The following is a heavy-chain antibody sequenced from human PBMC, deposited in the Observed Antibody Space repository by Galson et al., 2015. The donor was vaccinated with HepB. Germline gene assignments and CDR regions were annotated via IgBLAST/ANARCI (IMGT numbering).Heavy chain of an antibody. D-gene: IGHD6-13*01. CDR3: ARGYSVSWYSGLGY. J-gene: IGHJ4*02. Sequence: SLRLSCAASGFTVSTTYMNWVRQAPGKGLEWVSLIYSGGDTYCADSVRGRFTISRDESKNTLYLQMNTLRAEDTAVYYCARGYSVSWYSGLGYWGQGTLVTVSS. CDR1: GFTVSTTY. V-gene: IGHV3-53*01. CDR2: IYSGGDT.